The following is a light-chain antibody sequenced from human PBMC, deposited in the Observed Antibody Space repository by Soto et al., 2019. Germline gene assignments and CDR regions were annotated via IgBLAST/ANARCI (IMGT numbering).Light chain of an antibody. CDR2: GAS. CDR1: QSIGNA. J-gene: IGKJ1*01. V-gene: IGKV1-17*01. Sequence: DIQLTQSPSSLSASVGDRVTITCRASQSIGNALGWYQQKPGKPPKVLIYGASNLESWVPSRFSGSGSGTEFTLTINSLRPEDLGTYYCQHHNSYPRTFGQGTKVDIK. CDR3: QHHNSYPRT.